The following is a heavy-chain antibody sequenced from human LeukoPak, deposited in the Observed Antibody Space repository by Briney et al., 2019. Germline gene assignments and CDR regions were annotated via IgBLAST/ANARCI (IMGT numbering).Heavy chain of an antibody. V-gene: IGHV3-74*01. CDR2: INSDGINT. CDR1: GFTFSNYW. CDR3: ARAGAVAGPRLDY. J-gene: IGHJ4*02. D-gene: IGHD6-19*01. Sequence: PGGSLRLSCAASGFTFSNYWMHWVRQAPGKGLVWVSRINSDGINTSYADSVKGRFTISRDNAKNTLNLQMNSLRAEDTAVYYCARAGAVAGPRLDYWGQGTLVTVSS.